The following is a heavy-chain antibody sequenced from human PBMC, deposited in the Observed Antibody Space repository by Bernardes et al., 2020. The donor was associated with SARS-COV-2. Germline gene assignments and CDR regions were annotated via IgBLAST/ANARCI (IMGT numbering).Heavy chain of an antibody. CDR2: IYSGGST. V-gene: IGHV3-66*01. Sequence: GGSLRLSCAASGFTVSSNYMSWVRQAPGKGLEWVSIIYSGGSTYYADSVKGSFTISRDNSKNTLYLQMNSLRAEDTAVYYCARRTVTPPALDYWGQGTLVTVAS. D-gene: IGHD4-17*01. J-gene: IGHJ4*02. CDR3: ARRTVTPPALDY. CDR1: GFTVSSNY.